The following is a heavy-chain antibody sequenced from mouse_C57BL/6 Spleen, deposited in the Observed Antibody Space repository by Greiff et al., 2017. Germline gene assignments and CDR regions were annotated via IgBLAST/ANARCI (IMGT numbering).Heavy chain of an antibody. CDR3: ERALDYGTADYFDY. J-gene: IGHJ2*01. CDR1: GYTFTSYG. D-gene: IGHD2-4*01. V-gene: IGHV1-81*01. Sequence: VQLQQSGAELARPGASVKLSCKASGYTFTSYGISWVKQRTGQGLEWIGEIYPRSGNTYYNEKFKCKATLTADKSSSTAYMELRSLTAEHSAVYSWERALDYGTADYFDYWGQGTTLTVSA. CDR2: IYPRSGNT.